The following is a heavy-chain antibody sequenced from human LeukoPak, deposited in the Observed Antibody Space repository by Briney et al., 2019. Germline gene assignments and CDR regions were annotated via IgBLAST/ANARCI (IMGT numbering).Heavy chain of an antibody. CDR3: AKAASSSWPSYYYGMDV. V-gene: IGHV3-23*01. CDR2: ITGSGGNT. D-gene: IGHD6-13*01. J-gene: IGHJ6*02. CDR1: GFIFSSYS. Sequence: GGSLRLSCAASGFIFSSYSMSWVRQAPGKGLEWVSVITGSGGNTYYADSVKGRFTISRDNSKSTVYLQMSSLRVDDTAVYYCAKAASSSWPSYYYGMDVWGQGTTVTVSS.